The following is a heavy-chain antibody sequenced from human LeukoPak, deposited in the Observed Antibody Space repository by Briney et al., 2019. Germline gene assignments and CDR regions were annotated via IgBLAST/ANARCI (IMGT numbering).Heavy chain of an antibody. CDR2: ISGSGGST. D-gene: IGHD3-10*01. CDR3: AKDQRRVIMQYFDY. CDR1: GFTFISYA. J-gene: IGHJ4*02. Sequence: PGGSLRLSCAASGFTFISYAMSWVRQAPGKGLEWVSAISGSGGSTYYADSVKGRFTISRDNSKNTLYLQMNSLRAEDTAVYYCAKDQRRVIMQYFDYWGQGTLVTVSS. V-gene: IGHV3-23*01.